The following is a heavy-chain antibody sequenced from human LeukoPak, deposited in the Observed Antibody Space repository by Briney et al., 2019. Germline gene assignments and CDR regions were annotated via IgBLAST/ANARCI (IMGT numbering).Heavy chain of an antibody. J-gene: IGHJ4*02. CDR2: IKQDGSEK. D-gene: IGHD4-17*01. CDR1: GFTFSSYW. V-gene: IGHV3-7*01. CDR3: ARAQDDYGDFFDY. Sequence: GGSLRLSCAASGFTFSSYWMSWVRQAPGKGLEGVANIKQDGSEKYYVDSVKGRFTISRDNAKNSLYLQMNSLRAEDTAVYYCARAQDDYGDFFDYWGQGTLVTVSS.